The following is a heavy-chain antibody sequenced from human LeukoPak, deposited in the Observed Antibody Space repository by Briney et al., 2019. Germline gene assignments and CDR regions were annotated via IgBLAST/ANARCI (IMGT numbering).Heavy chain of an antibody. CDR1: GYTLTELS. CDR3: ARDLGIYSNYKGY. J-gene: IGHJ4*02. CDR2: ISAYNGNT. Sequence: ASVKVSCKVSGYTLTELSMHWVRQAPGQGLEWMGWISAYNGNTNYAQKLQGRVTMTTDTSTSTAYMELRSLRSDDTAVYYCARDLGIYSNYKGYWGQGTLVTVSS. V-gene: IGHV1-18*01. D-gene: IGHD4-11*01.